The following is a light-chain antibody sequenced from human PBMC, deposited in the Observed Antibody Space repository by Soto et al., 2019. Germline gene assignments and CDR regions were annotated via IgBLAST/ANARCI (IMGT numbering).Light chain of an antibody. J-gene: IGLJ3*02. CDR1: PLTRQY. CDR3: QTADNSGTFLL. V-gene: IGLV3-25*02. CDR2: KDN. Sequence: SYELTQPTSMSMSPGQTARITCSGDPLTRQYVYWYQQKPGQAPLLVIYKDNERPSGIPERFSGSTSGTTGTLTISGVRAEDEADYYCQTADNSGTFLLFAGGTKLTVL.